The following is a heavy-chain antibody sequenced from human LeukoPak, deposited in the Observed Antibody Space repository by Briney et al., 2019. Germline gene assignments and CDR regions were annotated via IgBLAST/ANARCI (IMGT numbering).Heavy chain of an antibody. D-gene: IGHD4/OR15-4a*01. Sequence: GGSLRLSCAASGFTVSSNYMSWVRQAPGKGLEWVSVIYSGGSTYYADSVKGRFTISRGNSKNTLYLQMNSLRAEDTAVYYCATLSRPPGAPYYFDYWGQGTLVTVSS. J-gene: IGHJ4*02. CDR1: GFTVSSNY. CDR2: IYSGGST. CDR3: ATLSRPPGAPYYFDY. V-gene: IGHV3-66*01.